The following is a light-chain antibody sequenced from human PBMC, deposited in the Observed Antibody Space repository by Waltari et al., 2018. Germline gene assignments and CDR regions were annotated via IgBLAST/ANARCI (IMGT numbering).Light chain of an antibody. Sequence: QSALTQPASVSGSPGQSITISCTGTSSDVGGYNYVSWYQQHPGKAPKRMIYDVSKRPSGVSKRFSGSTSGNTASLTISGLQAEDEADYYCSSYTSSSTVVFGGGTKLTVL. J-gene: IGLJ2*01. CDR3: SSYTSSSTVV. CDR2: DVS. V-gene: IGLV2-14*01. CDR1: SSDVGGYNY.